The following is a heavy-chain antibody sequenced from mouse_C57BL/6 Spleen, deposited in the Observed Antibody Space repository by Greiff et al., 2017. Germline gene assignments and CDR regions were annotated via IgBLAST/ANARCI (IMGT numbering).Heavy chain of an antibody. CDR1: GYTFTSYW. D-gene: IGHD2-4*01. Sequence: VQLQQPGAELVKPGASVKMSCKASGYTFTSYWITWVKQRPGQGLEWIGDIYPGSGSTNYNEKFKSKATLTVDTSSSTAYMQLSSLTSEDSAVYYCAAYYDYSAWFAYWGQGTLVTVSA. CDR2: IYPGSGST. J-gene: IGHJ3*01. CDR3: AAYYDYSAWFAY. V-gene: IGHV1-55*01.